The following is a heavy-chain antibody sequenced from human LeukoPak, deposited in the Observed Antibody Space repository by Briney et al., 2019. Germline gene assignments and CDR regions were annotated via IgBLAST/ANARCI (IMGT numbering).Heavy chain of an antibody. Sequence: SETLSLTCTVSGGSISSSSYYWGWIRQPPGKGLEWIGTIYYSGSIYYNPSLKSRVTISVDTSKNQFSLKLSSVTAADTAVYYCARGSTSLRDYWGQGTLVTVSS. V-gene: IGHV4-39*07. CDR1: GGSISSSSYY. D-gene: IGHD5/OR15-5a*01. CDR2: IYYSGSI. CDR3: ARGSTSLRDY. J-gene: IGHJ4*02.